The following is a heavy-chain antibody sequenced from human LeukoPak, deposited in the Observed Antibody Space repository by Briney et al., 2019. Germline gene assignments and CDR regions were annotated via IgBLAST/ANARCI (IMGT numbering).Heavy chain of an antibody. CDR1: GGSISSSSYY. D-gene: IGHD2-8*01. J-gene: IGHJ5*02. V-gene: IGHV4-39*01. Sequence: SETLSLXCTVSGGSISSSSYYWVWIRQPPGKGLEWIGSIYYSGSTYYNPSLKSRVTISVDTSKNQFSLKLSSVTAADTAVYYCARHRHCTNGVCYYGWFDPWGQGTLVTVSS. CDR2: IYYSGST. CDR3: ARHRHCTNGVCYYGWFDP.